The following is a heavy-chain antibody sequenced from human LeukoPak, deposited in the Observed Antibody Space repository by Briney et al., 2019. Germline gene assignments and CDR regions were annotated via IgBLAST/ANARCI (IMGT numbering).Heavy chain of an antibody. CDR1: GYTFTSHG. CDR3: AREVPMSGGASDY. Sequence: ASVKVSCKASGYTFTSHGITWVRQAPGQGLEWMGWISTYNGYTDSAQKLRGRVNMTTDTSTNTAYMELRSLRSDDTAVYYCAREVPMSGGASDYWGQGTLVTVSS. CDR2: ISTYNGYT. D-gene: IGHD1-26*01. J-gene: IGHJ4*02. V-gene: IGHV1-18*04.